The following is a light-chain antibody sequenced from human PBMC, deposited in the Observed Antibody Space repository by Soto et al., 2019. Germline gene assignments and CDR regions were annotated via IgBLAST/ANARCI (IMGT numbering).Light chain of an antibody. CDR2: DVS. Sequence: QSALTQPASVSGSPGQSITISCTGTSSDVGGYNYVSWYQQHPGKAPKLMIYDVSNRPSGVSNRVSGSKSGNTACLTISGLQAEDEADYYCSSYTSSSTVVFGGGTKVTVL. V-gene: IGLV2-14*01. CDR1: SSDVGGYNY. J-gene: IGLJ2*01. CDR3: SSYTSSSTVV.